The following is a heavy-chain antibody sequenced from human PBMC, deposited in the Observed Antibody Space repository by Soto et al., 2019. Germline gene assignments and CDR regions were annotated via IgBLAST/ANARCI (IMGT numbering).Heavy chain of an antibody. CDR1: GFSLSTSGVG. CDR2: IYWDDDK. V-gene: IGHV2-5*02. CDR3: AHRQVGYWGYCSGGSCYFDY. J-gene: IGHJ4*02. Sequence: SGPTLVKPTQTLTLTCTFSGFSLSTSGVGVGWIRQPPGKALEWLALIYWDDDKRYSPSLKSRLTITKDTSKNQVVLTMTNMDPVDTATYYCAHRQVGYWGYCSGGSCYFDYWGQGTLVTVSS. D-gene: IGHD2-15*01.